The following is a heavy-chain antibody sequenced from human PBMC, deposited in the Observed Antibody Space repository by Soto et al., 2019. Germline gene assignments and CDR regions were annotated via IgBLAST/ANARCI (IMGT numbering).Heavy chain of an antibody. D-gene: IGHD2-8*01. CDR3: AKDLGNGHGYPIFDS. V-gene: IGHV3-23*01. CDR2: IRGSGDTT. J-gene: IGHJ4*02. Sequence: EVQLLESGGGLAQPGGSLRLSCEASGFSISNYVMSWVRQAPGKGLEWISMIRGSGDTTYYADSVQGRFTISRDHSKNPLFLQMNSLRAADTAIYYCAKDLGNGHGYPIFDSWGQGTLVTVSS. CDR1: GFSISNYV.